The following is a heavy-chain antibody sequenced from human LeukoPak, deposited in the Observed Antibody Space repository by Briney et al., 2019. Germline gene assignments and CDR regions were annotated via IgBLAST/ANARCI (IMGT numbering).Heavy chain of an antibody. Sequence: GGSLRLSCATSGFTFSSYGMHWVRQVPGKGLEWVTVISHDAKSTYHVDSVKGRFTISRDNAKNSLYLQMNSLRAEDTAVYYCARDLYRIVVVPHYFDYWGQGTLVTVSS. CDR2: ISHDAKST. D-gene: IGHD3-22*01. V-gene: IGHV3-33*08. J-gene: IGHJ4*02. CDR1: GFTFSSYG. CDR3: ARDLYRIVVVPHYFDY.